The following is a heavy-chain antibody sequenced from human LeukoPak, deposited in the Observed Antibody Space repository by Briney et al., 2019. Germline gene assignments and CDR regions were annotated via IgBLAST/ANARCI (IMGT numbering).Heavy chain of an antibody. J-gene: IGHJ4*02. CDR3: AKIVATTRYPFNY. D-gene: IGHD5-12*01. CDR1: GFTFSRYG. V-gene: IGHV3-30*18. CDR2: ISFDGSNK. Sequence: QAGGSLRLSCAASGFTFSRYGMHWVRQAPGKGLEWVAVISFDGSNKYYADSVKGRFTISRDNSKNTLYLQMNSLRAEDTAVYYCAKIVATTRYPFNYWGQGTLVTVSS.